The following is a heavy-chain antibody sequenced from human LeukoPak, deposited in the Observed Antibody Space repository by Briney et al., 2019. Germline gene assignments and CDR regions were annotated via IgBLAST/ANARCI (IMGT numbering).Heavy chain of an antibody. CDR3: VTGGPWAIPVDGGGPQDY. J-gene: IGHJ4*02. V-gene: IGHV1-24*01. Sequence: GASVKVSCKVSGYTLTELSIHWVRQAPGEGLEWMGGFDPEEGERMYAQKFQGRVTVTEDTSTDTAYMELSSLRVEDTAVYYCVTGGPWAIPVDGGGPQDYSGQGTLVTV. CDR1: GYTLTELS. D-gene: IGHD6-19*01. CDR2: FDPEEGER.